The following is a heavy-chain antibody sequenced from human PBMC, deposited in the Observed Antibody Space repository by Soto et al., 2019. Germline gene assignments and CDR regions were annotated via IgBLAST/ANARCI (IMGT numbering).Heavy chain of an antibody. J-gene: IGHJ4*02. D-gene: IGHD6-19*01. CDR2: INPSGGST. CDR1: GYTFTSYY. V-gene: IGHV1-46*01. CDR3: ARGADGGWGFDY. Sequence: QVQLVQSGAEVKKPGASVKVSCKASGYTFTSYYMHWVRQAPGQGLEWMGIINPSGGSTSYAQKFEGRXXMXRXXSTSTVYMELSSLRSEDTAVYYCARGADGGWGFDYWGQGTLVTVSS.